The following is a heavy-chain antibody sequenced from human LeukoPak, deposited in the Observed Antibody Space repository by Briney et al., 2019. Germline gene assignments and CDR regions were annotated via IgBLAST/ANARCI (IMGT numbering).Heavy chain of an antibody. V-gene: IGHV4-59*08. D-gene: IGHD1-26*01. Sequence: SETLSLTCSVSGGSISTYYWSWIRQTPGKRLECIGYAYDSGTTNYNPSLKGRVTISSDTSKNQFSLNLRSVNAADTAIYYCARHGGSLGYFDYWGQGTQVTVSS. CDR1: GGSISTYY. CDR2: AYDSGTT. J-gene: IGHJ4*02. CDR3: ARHGGSLGYFDY.